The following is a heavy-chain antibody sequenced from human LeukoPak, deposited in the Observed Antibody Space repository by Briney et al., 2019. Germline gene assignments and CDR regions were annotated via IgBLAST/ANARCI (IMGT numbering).Heavy chain of an antibody. CDR2: ISYDGSNK. Sequence: GGSLRLSCAASGFTFSSYGMHWVRQAPGKGLEWVAVISYDGSNKYYADSVKGRFTISRDNSKNTVYLQMNSLRAEDTAVYYCARVITVYNDYEEVAEYFQHWGQGTLVIVSS. CDR3: ARVITVYNDYEEVAEYFQH. D-gene: IGHD4-17*01. CDR1: GFTFSSYG. J-gene: IGHJ1*01. V-gene: IGHV3-30*03.